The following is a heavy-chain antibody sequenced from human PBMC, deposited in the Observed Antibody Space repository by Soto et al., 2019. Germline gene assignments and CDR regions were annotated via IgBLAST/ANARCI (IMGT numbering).Heavy chain of an antibody. CDR1: GYTFTSYG. CDR2: ISAYNGNT. CDR3: ARGTEVGATDWFDP. D-gene: IGHD1-26*01. Sequence: GALVKVSCKASGYTFTSYGISLVRQAPGQGLEWMGWISAYNGNTNYAQKLQGRVTMTTDTSTSTAYMELRSLRSDDTAVYYCARGTEVGATDWFDPWGQGTLVTVSS. J-gene: IGHJ5*02. V-gene: IGHV1-18*01.